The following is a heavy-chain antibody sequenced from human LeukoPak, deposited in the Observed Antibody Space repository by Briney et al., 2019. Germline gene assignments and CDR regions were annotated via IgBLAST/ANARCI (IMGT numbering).Heavy chain of an antibody. V-gene: IGHV1-18*01. CDR3: ARELEWVPYSSSWSYYGMDV. CDR1: GCTFTSYG. CDR2: ISAYNGNT. D-gene: IGHD6-13*01. Sequence: GASVKVSCKASGCTFTSYGISWVRQAPGQGLEWMGWISAYNGNTNYAQKLQGRVTMTTDTSTSTTYMELRSLRSDDTAVYYCARELEWVPYSSSWSYYGMDVWGQGTTVTVSS. J-gene: IGHJ6*02.